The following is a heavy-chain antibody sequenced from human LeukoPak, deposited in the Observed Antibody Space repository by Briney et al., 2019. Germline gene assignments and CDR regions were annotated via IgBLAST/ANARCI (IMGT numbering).Heavy chain of an antibody. CDR3: ARSGYLDWLLFDY. J-gene: IGHJ4*02. CDR2: IYYSGST. Sequence: SETLSLTCTVSGGSISSSSYYWGWIRQPPGKGLEWIGTIYYSGSTYYNPSLKSRVTISVDTSKNQFSLKLSSVTAADTAVYYCARSGYLDWLLFDYWGQGTLVTVSS. V-gene: IGHV4-39*01. CDR1: GGSISSSSYY. D-gene: IGHD3-9*01.